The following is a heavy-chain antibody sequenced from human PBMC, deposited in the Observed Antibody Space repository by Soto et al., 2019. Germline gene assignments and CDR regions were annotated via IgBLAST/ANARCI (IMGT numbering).Heavy chain of an antibody. D-gene: IGHD3-9*01. V-gene: IGHV4-59*01. CDR3: GRLEGLATISYYFDY. Sequence: PSETLSLTCIVSGGSISNYYWSWIRQPPGKGLEWIGYIHYSGSTNYNPSLKSRVTISVDTSKNQFSLKLSSVTAADTAVYYCGRLEGLATISYYFDYWGQGALVTVSS. CDR1: GGSISNYY. J-gene: IGHJ4*02. CDR2: IHYSGST.